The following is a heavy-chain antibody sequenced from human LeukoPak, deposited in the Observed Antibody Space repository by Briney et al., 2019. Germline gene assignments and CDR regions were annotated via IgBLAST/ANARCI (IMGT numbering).Heavy chain of an antibody. V-gene: IGHV3-23*01. J-gene: IGHJ4*02. Sequence: GGSLRLSCAASGFTFSSYAMSWVRQAPGKGVEWDSAISGSGGSAYYADSVKGRFTISRDNSKNTLYLQMNSLRAEDTAVYYCANRRGEGPDYWGQGTLVTVSS. CDR3: ANRRGEGPDY. CDR1: GFTFSSYA. D-gene: IGHD3-16*01. CDR2: ISGSGGSA.